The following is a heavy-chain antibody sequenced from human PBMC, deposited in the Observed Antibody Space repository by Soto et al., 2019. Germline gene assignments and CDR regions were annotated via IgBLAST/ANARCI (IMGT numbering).Heavy chain of an antibody. CDR3: ARDLSSAARDP. CDR1: GYTFTNHG. CDR2: IWYDGSKK. Sequence: QVLLVESGGGVVQPGRSLRLSCVTSGYTFTNHGMHWVRQAPGKGLEWVAVIWYDGSKKYYADSVKGRFTISRDTSKNTLFRQMDSASGEDSGMYYCARDLSSAARDPWGQGPLVPVSS. V-gene: IGHV3-33*01. J-gene: IGHJ5*02.